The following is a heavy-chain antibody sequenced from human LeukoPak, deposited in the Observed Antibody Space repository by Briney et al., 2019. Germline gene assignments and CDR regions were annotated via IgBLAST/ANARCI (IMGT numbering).Heavy chain of an antibody. Sequence: GGSLRLSCAASGFTFSDYGMHWVRQAPGKGLEWVAVISYDGINKYYTDSVKGRFTISRDNSKNTLYLQMNSLRAEDTAVYYCARYKYYYDRSGYYFDYWGQGTLVTVSS. CDR2: ISYDGINK. V-gene: IGHV3-30*03. CDR3: ARYKYYYDRSGYYFDY. J-gene: IGHJ4*02. D-gene: IGHD3-22*01. CDR1: GFTFSDYG.